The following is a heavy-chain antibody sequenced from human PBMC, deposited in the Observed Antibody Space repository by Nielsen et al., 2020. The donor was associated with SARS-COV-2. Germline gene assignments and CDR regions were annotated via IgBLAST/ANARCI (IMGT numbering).Heavy chain of an antibody. Sequence: GGSLRLSCAASGFTFDDYAMHWVRQAPGKGLEWVSGISWNSGSIGYADSVKGRFTISRDNAKNTLFLQMNSLRDEDTAVYHCAGGGYTAGFDYWGQGTLVTVSS. D-gene: IGHD5-18*01. V-gene: IGHV3-9*01. CDR1: GFTFDDYA. CDR3: AGGGYTAGFDY. J-gene: IGHJ4*02. CDR2: ISWNSGSI.